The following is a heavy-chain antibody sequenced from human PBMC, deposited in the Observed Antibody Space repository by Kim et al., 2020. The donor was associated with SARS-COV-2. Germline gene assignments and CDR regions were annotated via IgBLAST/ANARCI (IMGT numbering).Heavy chain of an antibody. Sequence: GGSLRLSCAASGFTFSDHDMIWIRQAPGKGLEWLSYIKNSGSTIYYADSVRGRFSISRDNAKNSLYLQMNSLRAEDTAVYYCARDLYEQAADYWGQG. CDR1: GFTFSDHD. CDR2: IKNSGSTI. CDR3: ARDLYEQAADY. J-gene: IGHJ4*02. V-gene: IGHV3-11*01. D-gene: IGHD3-10*01.